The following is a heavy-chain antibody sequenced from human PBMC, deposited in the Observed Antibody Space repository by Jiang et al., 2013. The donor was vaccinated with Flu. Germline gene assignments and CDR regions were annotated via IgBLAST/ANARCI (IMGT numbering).Heavy chain of an antibody. V-gene: IGHV3-11*06. CDR3: ARDPNVFSGDDGDY. Sequence: SVKGRFTISRDNAKNTLFLQMNSLRAEDTALYYCARDPNVFSGDDGDYWGQGTLVTVSS. J-gene: IGHJ4*02. D-gene: IGHD1-26*01.